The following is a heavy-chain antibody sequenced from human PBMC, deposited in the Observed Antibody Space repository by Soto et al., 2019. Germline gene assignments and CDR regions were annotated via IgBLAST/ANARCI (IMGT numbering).Heavy chain of an antibody. J-gene: IGHJ5*02. CDR2: ISYSGST. Sequence: PSETLSLTCTVSGGSISRGDYCWNWIRQPPGKGLEWIGYISYSGSTYYNPSLKSRVAMSLDTSKNQFSLKLSSVTAADTAVYYCARERRYYGILTGYSNWFDPWGQGTLVTVSS. V-gene: IGHV4-30-4*01. CDR3: ARERRYYGILTGYSNWFDP. D-gene: IGHD3-9*01. CDR1: GGSISRGDYC.